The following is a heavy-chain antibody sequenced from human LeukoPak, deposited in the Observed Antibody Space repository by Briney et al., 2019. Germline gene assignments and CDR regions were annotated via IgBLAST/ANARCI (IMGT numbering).Heavy chain of an antibody. V-gene: IGHV1-18*01. CDR1: GYTFTNYH. D-gene: IGHD3-22*01. J-gene: IGHJ4*02. CDR2: VSTNDGNT. CDR3: TRAPPGMTMMTDY. Sequence: ASVKVSCKASGYTFTNYHIAWVRQAPGQGLEWMGWVSTNDGNTVYAQRLQGRVTMTTDTSTSVAYMELRNLTSDDTAVYYCTRAPPGMTMMTDYWGQGTLVTVSS.